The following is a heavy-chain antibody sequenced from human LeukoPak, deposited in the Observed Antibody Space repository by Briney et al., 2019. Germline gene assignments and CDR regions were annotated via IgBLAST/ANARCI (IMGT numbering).Heavy chain of an antibody. CDR3: ARIYDWNFDY. V-gene: IGHV3-7*01. Sequence: GGSLRLSCAASGFSFSFDWMTWVRQAPGKGLEWVANIKPDGSDKYYVDSVKGRFTISRDNAKNSLYLQMNSLRVEDTAVYYCARIYDWNFDYWGQETLVTVSS. CDR2: IKPDGSDK. D-gene: IGHD1-1*01. J-gene: IGHJ4*02. CDR1: GFSFSFDW.